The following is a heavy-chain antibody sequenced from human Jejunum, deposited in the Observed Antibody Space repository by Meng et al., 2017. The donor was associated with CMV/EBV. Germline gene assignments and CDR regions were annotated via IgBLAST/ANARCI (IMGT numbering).Heavy chain of an antibody. V-gene: IGHV3-30*02. D-gene: IGHD3-10*01. CDR2: ISYKGDNK. Sequence: VECGGGVVQPGGSLRLSCTPSGFTFSDYGMHWIRQAPGKGLEWVAFISYKGDNKYYADSVRGRFTISRDNSKNSLDLQMNSLRTEDTAVYYCTKDQVLLWGQGTPVTVSS. CDR1: GFTFSDYG. J-gene: IGHJ4*02. CDR3: TKDQVLL.